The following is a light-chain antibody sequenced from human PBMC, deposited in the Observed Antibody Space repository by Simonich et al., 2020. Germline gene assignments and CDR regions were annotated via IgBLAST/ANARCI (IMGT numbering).Light chain of an antibody. V-gene: IGLV1-40*01. CDR1: SSNIGAGYD. Sequence: QSVLTQPPSVSGAPGQRVTISCTGSSSNIGAGYDVNWYQKLPGTAPNRLIYGNSNRPSGVPDRFSGSKSGTSASLAITGLQAEDEADYYCQSYDSSLSGSVFGGGTKLTVL. J-gene: IGLJ2*01. CDR3: QSYDSSLSGSV. CDR2: GNS.